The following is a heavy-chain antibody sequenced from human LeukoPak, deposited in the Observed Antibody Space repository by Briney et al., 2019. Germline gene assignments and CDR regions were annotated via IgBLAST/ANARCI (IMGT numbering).Heavy chain of an antibody. Sequence: GGSLRLSCAASGFTLSSYGMHWVRQAPGKGLEWVAVISYDGSNKYYADSVKGRFTISRDNSKNTLYLQMNSLRAEDTAVYYCAKQSWGSTYYSDYWGQGTLVTVSS. V-gene: IGHV3-30*18. J-gene: IGHJ4*02. CDR1: GFTLSSYG. CDR3: AKQSWGSTYYSDY. D-gene: IGHD7-27*01. CDR2: ISYDGSNK.